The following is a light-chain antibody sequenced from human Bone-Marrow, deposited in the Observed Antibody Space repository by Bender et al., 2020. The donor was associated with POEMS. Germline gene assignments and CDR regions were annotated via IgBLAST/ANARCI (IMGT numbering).Light chain of an antibody. Sequence: QSALTQPASVSGSPGQSITISCTGTSSDVGSHDIVSWYQQHPGKAPKLMIYEVYKRPSGFSKRFSASKSGNTASLTISGLQAEDEADYYCCSYAGSSSWVFGGGTKLTVL. CDR1: SSDVGSHDI. CDR2: EVY. J-gene: IGLJ3*02. CDR3: CSYAGSSSWV. V-gene: IGLV2-23*02.